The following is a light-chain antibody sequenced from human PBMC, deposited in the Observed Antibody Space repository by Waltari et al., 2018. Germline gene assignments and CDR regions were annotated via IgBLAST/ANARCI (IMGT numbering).Light chain of an antibody. CDR2: KVS. V-gene: IGKV2-30*01. J-gene: IGKJ3*01. CDR1: QSLVNSNGDTC. CDR3: MQYNHWPHS. Sequence: DVVLTQSPLSLPVTLGQSASISCRSSQSLVNSNGDTCLHWFQQRPGQSPRRLIHKVSNRDSGVPDRFSGSGSGTDFTLKISRVEAEDVGVYYCMQYNHWPHSFGPGTKVDIK.